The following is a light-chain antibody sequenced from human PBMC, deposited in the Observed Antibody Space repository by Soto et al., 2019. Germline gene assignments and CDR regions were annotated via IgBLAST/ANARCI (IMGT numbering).Light chain of an antibody. CDR2: GVT. Sequence: QSVLTQPASVSGSPGQSITISCTGTTSDVGGYNFVSWYQQHPGKAPRLIIYGVTNRPSGVSNRFSGSKSGNTASLTISGLQAEDEADYYCSSYSTSSAPGVLFGGGTKLTVL. CDR1: TSDVGGYNF. V-gene: IGLV2-14*01. CDR3: SSYSTSSAPGVL. J-gene: IGLJ3*02.